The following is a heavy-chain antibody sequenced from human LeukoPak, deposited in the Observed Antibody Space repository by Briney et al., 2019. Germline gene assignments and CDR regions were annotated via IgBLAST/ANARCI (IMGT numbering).Heavy chain of an antibody. J-gene: IGHJ4*02. D-gene: IGHD3-3*01. CDR3: AGRSGYYTPTYFDY. CDR1: GGSISSYY. Sequence: PSETLSLTCTVSGGSISSYYWSWIRQPPGKGLEWIGYIYYSGSTNYNPSLKSRVTISVDTSKNQFSLKLSSVTAADTAVYYCAGRSGYYTPTYFDYWGQGTLVTVPS. CDR2: IYYSGST. V-gene: IGHV4-59*13.